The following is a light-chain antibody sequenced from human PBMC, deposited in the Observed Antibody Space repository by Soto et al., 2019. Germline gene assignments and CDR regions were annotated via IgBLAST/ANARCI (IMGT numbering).Light chain of an antibody. CDR1: QSLLHSNGYTY. J-gene: IGKJ2*01. CDR3: MQGLQTFYT. Sequence: DIVMTQSPLSLPVTPGEPASISCRSSQSLLHSNGYTYLDWYLQKPGQSPRLLIYLGFNRASGVPDRFSGSGSGTDFTLKISRVEAEDVGVYYCMQGLQTFYTFGQGTKLEIK. V-gene: IGKV2-28*01. CDR2: LGF.